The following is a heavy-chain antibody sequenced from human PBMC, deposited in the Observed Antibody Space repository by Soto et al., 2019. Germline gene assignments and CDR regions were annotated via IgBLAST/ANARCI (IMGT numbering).Heavy chain of an antibody. V-gene: IGHV4-39*01. CDR1: GGSISSDSYY. D-gene: IGHD3-9*01. CDR3: VRSWSPPYSDALTDYTDAFDY. Sequence: SETLSLSCTVSGGSISSDSYYWGWIRQSPEKGLEWIESISYSGSTYYNPTLESRLIISVDTSKSQFSLKLSSVTAADTAVYYCVRSWSPPYSDALTDYTDAFDYWGQGALVTVSS. J-gene: IGHJ4*02. CDR2: ISYSGST.